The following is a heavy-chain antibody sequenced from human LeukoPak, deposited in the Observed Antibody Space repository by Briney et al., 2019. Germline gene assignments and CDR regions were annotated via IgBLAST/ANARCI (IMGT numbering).Heavy chain of an antibody. CDR2: IYYSGST. CDR1: CGSISSYY. CDR3: GIVYYDFWSGSNWFDP. V-gene: IGHV4-59*01. D-gene: IGHD3-3*01. J-gene: IGHJ5*02. Sequence: SETLSLTCTVSCGSISSYYWSWIRQPPGKGLEWIGYIYYSGSTNYNPSLKSRVTISVDTSKNQFSLKLSSVTALGTAVYYCGIVYYDFWSGSNWFDPWGQGTLVTVSS.